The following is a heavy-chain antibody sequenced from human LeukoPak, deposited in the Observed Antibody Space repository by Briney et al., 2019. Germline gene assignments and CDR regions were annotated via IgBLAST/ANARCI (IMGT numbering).Heavy chain of an antibody. V-gene: IGHV3-72*01. CDR3: TRVGYSGSSNWYFDL. CDR2: TRNKPNSYTT. CDR1: GFTFSSYA. J-gene: IGHJ2*01. D-gene: IGHD1-26*01. Sequence: GGSLRLSCAASGFTFSSYAMSWVRQAPGKGLEWVGRTRNKPNSYTTKYAASVNGRFTISRDDLKNLLYLQMNSLKTEDTAVYYCTRVGYSGSSNWYFDLWGRGTLVTVSS.